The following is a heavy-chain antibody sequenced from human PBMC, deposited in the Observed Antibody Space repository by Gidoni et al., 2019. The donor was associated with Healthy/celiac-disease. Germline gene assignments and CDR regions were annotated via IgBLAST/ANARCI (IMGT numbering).Heavy chain of an antibody. CDR1: GFPFSSYA. CDR3: AKEGYSGSHTFDY. V-gene: IGHV3-23*01. J-gene: IGHJ4*02. CDR2: ISGSGGST. D-gene: IGHD1-26*01. Sequence: EVQLLESGGGLVQPGGSLRLSCPASGFPFSSYAMSWVRQAPGKGLEWVSAISGSGGSTYYADSVKGRFTISRDNSKNTLYLQMNSLRAEDTAVYYCAKEGYSGSHTFDYWGQGTLVTVSS.